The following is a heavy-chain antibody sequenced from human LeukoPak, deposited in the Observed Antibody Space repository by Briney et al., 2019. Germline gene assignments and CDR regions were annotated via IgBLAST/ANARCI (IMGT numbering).Heavy chain of an antibody. CDR1: GDSINAYY. Sequence: SETLSLTCTVSGDSINAYYWGWIRQPPGKGLEWIGYIYFSGTTKYNPSLESRVTISLDMSKNQFSLKLSSVTAADTAVYHCARRLAVTGRYYFDYWGQGTLVTVSS. D-gene: IGHD6-19*01. V-gene: IGHV4-59*08. CDR2: IYFSGTT. J-gene: IGHJ4*02. CDR3: ARRLAVTGRYYFDY.